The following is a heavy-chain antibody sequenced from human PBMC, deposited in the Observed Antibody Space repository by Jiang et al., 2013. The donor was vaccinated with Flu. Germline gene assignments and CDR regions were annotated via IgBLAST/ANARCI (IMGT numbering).Heavy chain of an antibody. V-gene: IGHV7-4-1*02. D-gene: IGHD6-19*01. CDR2: INTNTGNP. CDR1: GYTFTSYA. J-gene: IGHJ4*02. CDR3: ARAGKQWLDEWYFDY. Sequence: CKASGYTFTSYAMNWVRQAPGQGLEWMGWINTNTGNPTYAQGFTGRFVFSLDTSVSTAYLQISSLKAEDTAVYYCARAGKQWLDEWYFDYWGQGTLVTVSS.